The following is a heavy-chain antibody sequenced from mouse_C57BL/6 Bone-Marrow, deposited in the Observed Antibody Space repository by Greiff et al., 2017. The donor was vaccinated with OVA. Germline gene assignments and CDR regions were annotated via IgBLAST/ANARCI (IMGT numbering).Heavy chain of an antibody. D-gene: IGHD1-1*01. CDR3: ARNYGSSPDWYFDV. J-gene: IGHJ1*03. V-gene: IGHV3-6*01. CDR2: ISYDGSN. CDR1: GYSITSGYY. Sequence: EVHLVESGPGLVKPSQSLSLTCSVTGYSITSGYYWNWIRQFPGNKLEWMGYISYDGSNNYNPSLKNRISITRDTSKNQFFLKLNSVTTEDTATYYCARNYGSSPDWYFDVWGTGTTVTVSS.